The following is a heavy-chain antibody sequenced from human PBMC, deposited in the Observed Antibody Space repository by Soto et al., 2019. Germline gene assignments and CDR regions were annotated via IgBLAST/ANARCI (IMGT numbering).Heavy chain of an antibody. CDR2: MYYSGST. V-gene: IGHV4-59*01. CDR3: ARGRGWVDP. CDR1: GGSITSYY. Sequence: QVQLQESGPGLVKPSETLSLTCTVSGGSITSYYWSWIRQPPGKGLEWIGYMYYSGSTNYNPSLRTRPTXXVDTSKNQFSLKLSSVTAADTAVYYCARGRGWVDPWGQGTLVTVSS. J-gene: IGHJ5*02.